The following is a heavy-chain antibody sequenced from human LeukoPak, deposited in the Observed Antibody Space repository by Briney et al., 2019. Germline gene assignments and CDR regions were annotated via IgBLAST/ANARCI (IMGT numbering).Heavy chain of an antibody. V-gene: IGHV1-69*01. CDR2: IIPIFGTA. J-gene: IGHJ5*02. Sequence: SVKVSCKASGGTFSSYAISWVRQAPGQGLEWMGGIIPIFGTANYAQKFQGRVTITADESTSTAYMELSSLRSEDTAVYYCARMVCSSASCYLGVVESNWFDPWGQGTLVTVSS. CDR3: ARMVCSSASCYLGVVESNWFDP. CDR1: GGTFSSYA. D-gene: IGHD2-2*01.